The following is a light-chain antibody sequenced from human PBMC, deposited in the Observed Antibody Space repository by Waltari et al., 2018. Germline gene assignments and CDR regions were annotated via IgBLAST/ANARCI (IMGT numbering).Light chain of an antibody. Sequence: IQMTQSPSSLSASVGDTVTITCRASQVIISSLAWYQQKPGKDPKPLIYYASNLESGGPARFSGSGSGTEFTLTISSLQPEDFATYYCQQYNSAPLTFGGGTKVEIK. CDR2: YAS. J-gene: IGKJ4*01. CDR1: QVIISS. V-gene: IGKV1-13*02. CDR3: QQYNSAPLT.